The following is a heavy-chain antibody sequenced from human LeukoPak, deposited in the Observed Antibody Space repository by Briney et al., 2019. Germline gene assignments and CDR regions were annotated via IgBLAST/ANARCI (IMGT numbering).Heavy chain of an antibody. CDR3: ARLSPPEYNWNYGYHFDY. V-gene: IGHV4-39*02. CDR1: GGSISSSSYY. J-gene: IGHJ4*02. D-gene: IGHD1-7*01. Sequence: PSETLSLTCTVSGGSISSSSYYWGWIRQPPGKELEWIGGIYYSGSTYYNPSLKSRVTISVDTSKNHFSLKLSSVTAADTAVYYCARLSPPEYNWNYGYHFDYWGQGTLVTVSS. CDR2: IYYSGST.